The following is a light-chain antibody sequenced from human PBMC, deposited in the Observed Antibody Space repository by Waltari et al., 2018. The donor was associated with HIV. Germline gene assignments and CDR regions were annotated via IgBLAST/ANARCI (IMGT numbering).Light chain of an antibody. CDR3: QQYDSYPWT. J-gene: IGKJ1*01. CDR2: STS. V-gene: IGKV1-5*03. CDR1: QSVTSY. Sequence: DIQMTQSPPSLFASLGDRVTITCRASQSVTSYLPWYQQKLGSSPNLLIYSTSTLVTGVSSTFSASGSGTHFTLTITNLQPDDVATYFCQQYDSYPWTFGQGTRV.